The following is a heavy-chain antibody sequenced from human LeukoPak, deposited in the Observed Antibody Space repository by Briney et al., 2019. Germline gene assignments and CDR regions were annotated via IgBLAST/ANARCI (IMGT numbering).Heavy chain of an antibody. CDR1: GGSISSGEYY. Sequence: SQTLSLTCTVSGGSISSGEYYWSWIRQPPGKGLEWIGYIYYSGSTYYNPSLKSRVTISVDTSKNQFSLKLSSVTAADTSVYYCASRFIAASGHFDYWGQGTLVTVSS. D-gene: IGHD6-13*01. CDR2: IYYSGST. V-gene: IGHV4-30-4*01. J-gene: IGHJ4*02. CDR3: ASRFIAASGHFDY.